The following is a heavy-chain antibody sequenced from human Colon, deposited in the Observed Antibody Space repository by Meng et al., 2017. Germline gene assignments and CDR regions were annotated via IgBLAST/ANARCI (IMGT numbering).Heavy chain of an antibody. CDR2: ILDDRSYE. D-gene: IGHD5/OR15-5a*01. CDR3: ARDCLNDAFDI. Sequence: GESLKISCAASGFTFSDYAMHWVRQAPGKGLEWVAIILDDRSYEYYSDSVNGRFTISRDNSKNTLYLQMNSLRAEDTAVCFCARDCLNDAFDIWGQGTMVTVSS. V-gene: IGHV3-30*04. J-gene: IGHJ3*02. CDR1: GFTFSDYA.